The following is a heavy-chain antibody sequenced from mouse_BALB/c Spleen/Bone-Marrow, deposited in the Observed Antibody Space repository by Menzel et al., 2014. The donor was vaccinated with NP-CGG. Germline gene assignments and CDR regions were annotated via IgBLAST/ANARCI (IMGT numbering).Heavy chain of an antibody. Sequence: EVQLQQSGAELVRSGASVKLSCTASGFKIKDYYMHWVKQKPEQGLEWIGWIDPGNGDTEYAPKFQGKATMTADTSSNTAYLQLSSLTSEATAVYYCNAEHGNYHYFDYWSQGTTLTVSS. J-gene: IGHJ2*01. CDR3: NAEHGNYHYFDY. V-gene: IGHV14-4*02. D-gene: IGHD6-1*01. CDR1: GFKIKDYY. CDR2: IDPGNGDT.